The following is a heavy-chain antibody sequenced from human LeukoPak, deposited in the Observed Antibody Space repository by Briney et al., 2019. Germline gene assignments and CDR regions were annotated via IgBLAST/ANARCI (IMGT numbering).Heavy chain of an antibody. CDR2: IKQDGSEK. CDR3: ARDPKPRRGSSWYVY. CDR1: GFTFSSYW. J-gene: IGHJ4*02. V-gene: IGHV3-7*03. Sequence: PGGSLRLSCAASGFTFSSYWMSWVRQAPGKGLEWVANIKQDGSEKYYVDSVKGRFTISRDNAKNSLYLQMNSLRAEDTAVYYCARDPKPRRGSSWYVYWGQGTLVTVSS. D-gene: IGHD6-13*01.